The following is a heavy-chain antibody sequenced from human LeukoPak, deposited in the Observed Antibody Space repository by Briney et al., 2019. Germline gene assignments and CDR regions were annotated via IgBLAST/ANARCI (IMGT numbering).Heavy chain of an antibody. CDR3: ARRLTWGPRGYYYMDV. CDR2: IYYSGST. V-gene: IGHV4-39*07. CDR1: GGSISSSSYY. D-gene: IGHD7-27*01. J-gene: IGHJ6*03. Sequence: SETLSFTCTISGGSISSSSYYWGWIRQPPGKGLEWIGSIYYSGSTNYNPSLKSRVTISVDTSKNQFSLKLSSVTAADTAVYYCARRLTWGPRGYYYMDVWGKGTTVTVSS.